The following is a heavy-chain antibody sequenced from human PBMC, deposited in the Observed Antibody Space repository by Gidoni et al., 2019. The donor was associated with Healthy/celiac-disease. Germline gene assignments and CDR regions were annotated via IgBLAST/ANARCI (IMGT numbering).Heavy chain of an antibody. D-gene: IGHD1-1*01. J-gene: IGHJ3*02. CDR3: AGEALWTNAFDI. CDR1: GFTFSSDS. Sequence: EVQLVESGGGLVKPGGSLRLSGAASGFTFSSDSMNWVRQSPGKGLEGVSSISSSSSYIYYADSVKGRFTISRDNAKNSLYLQMNSLRAEDTAVYYCAGEALWTNAFDIWGQGTMVTVSS. CDR2: ISSSSSYI. V-gene: IGHV3-21*01.